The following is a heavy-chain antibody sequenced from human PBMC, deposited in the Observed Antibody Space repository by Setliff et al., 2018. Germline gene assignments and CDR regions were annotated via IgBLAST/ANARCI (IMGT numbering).Heavy chain of an antibody. CDR2: INAGNGNT. CDR3: ARGPVDFVVVPAAAKFDY. CDR1: GYSFAKYA. V-gene: IGHV1-3*01. Sequence: GASVKVSCKASGYSFAKYALHWVRQAPGQRLEWMGWINAGNGNTKCSQNFQGRVTMTTDTPTSTAYMELRSLTSDDTAVYYCARGPVDFVVVPAAAKFDYWGQGTLVTVSS. D-gene: IGHD2-2*01. J-gene: IGHJ4*02.